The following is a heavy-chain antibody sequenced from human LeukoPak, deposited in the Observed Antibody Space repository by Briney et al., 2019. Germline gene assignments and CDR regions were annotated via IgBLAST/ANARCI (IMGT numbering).Heavy chain of an antibody. CDR3: ARGGEPFDY. D-gene: IGHD3-16*01. CDR1: GGSISSYY. V-gene: IGHV4-59*01. J-gene: IGHJ4*02. Sequence: KTSETLSLTCTVSGGSISSYYWSWIRQPPGKGLEWIGYIYYSGSTNYNPSLKSRVTISVDTSKNQFSLKLSSATAADTAVYYCARGGEPFDYWGQGTLVTVSS. CDR2: IYYSGST.